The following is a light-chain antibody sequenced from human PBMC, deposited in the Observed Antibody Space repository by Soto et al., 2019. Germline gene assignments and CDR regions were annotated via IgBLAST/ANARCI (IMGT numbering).Light chain of an antibody. CDR1: SSNIGAGYD. CDR3: HSYDVSLSGPV. V-gene: IGLV1-40*01. CDR2: DNN. Sequence: QSVLTQPPSVSGAPGQRVTISCTGSSSNIGAGYDVHWYQQLPGTAPKVVISDNNSRPSGVPGRFSGSKSGGSASLAITGLQAEDEGDYYCHSYDVSLSGPVFGGGTKVTVL. J-gene: IGLJ2*01.